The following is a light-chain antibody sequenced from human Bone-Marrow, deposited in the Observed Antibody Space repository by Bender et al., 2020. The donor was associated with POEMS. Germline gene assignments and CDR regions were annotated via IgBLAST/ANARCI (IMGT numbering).Light chain of an antibody. CDR2: SNT. J-gene: IGLJ3*02. Sequence: QSVLTQPPSVSGAPGQRVTISCTGSSSNIGAGYDVHWYQQLPGTAPKLLIYSNTNRPSGISDRFSGSKSGNTASLTISGLQADDEAYYYCSSYTTMSTWVFGGGTKLTVL. CDR3: SSYTTMSTWV. V-gene: IGLV1-40*01. CDR1: SSNIGAGYD.